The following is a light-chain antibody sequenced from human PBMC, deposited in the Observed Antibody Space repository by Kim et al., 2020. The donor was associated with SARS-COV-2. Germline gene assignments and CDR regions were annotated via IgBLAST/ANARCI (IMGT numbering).Light chain of an antibody. Sequence: QPVLTQPSSLSASPGASASLTCTLRSGINVGTYTIYWYQQKPGSPPQYLLHYKSDSDKQQGSGVPSRFSGSKDTSANAGILLISGLQSEDEADYYCMIWHSSAWVFGGGTKVTVL. V-gene: IGLV5-45*03. CDR3: MIWHSSAWV. J-gene: IGLJ3*02. CDR1: SGINVGTYT. CDR2: YKSDSDK.